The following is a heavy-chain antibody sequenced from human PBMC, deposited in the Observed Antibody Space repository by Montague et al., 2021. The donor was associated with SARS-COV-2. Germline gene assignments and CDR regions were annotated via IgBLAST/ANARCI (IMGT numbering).Heavy chain of an antibody. Sequence: SPRLSCAASGFTFSSYSMNWVHQAPGKGLEWVSSISSSSSYIYYADSVKGRFTISRDNAKNPLYLQMNSLRAEDTAAYYCARDRKIGWLQLGEFDYWGQGTLVTVSS. CDR1: GFTFSSYS. D-gene: IGHD5-24*01. J-gene: IGHJ4*02. V-gene: IGHV3-21*01. CDR3: ARDRKIGWLQLGEFDY. CDR2: ISSSSSYI.